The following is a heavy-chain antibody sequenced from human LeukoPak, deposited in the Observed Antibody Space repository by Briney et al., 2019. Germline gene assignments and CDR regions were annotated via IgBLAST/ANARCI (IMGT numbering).Heavy chain of an antibody. Sequence: GGSLRLSCAASGFTVSSNYMSWVRQAPGKGLEWVSVIYSGGRTYYADSVKGRFSISRDNTKGSLFLQLNSLRAEDTAVYYCARDLGYCTNGVCHTRFDYWGQGTLVAVSS. CDR2: IYSGGRT. CDR1: GFTVSSNY. D-gene: IGHD2-8*01. CDR3: ARDLGYCTNGVCHTRFDY. V-gene: IGHV3-53*01. J-gene: IGHJ4*02.